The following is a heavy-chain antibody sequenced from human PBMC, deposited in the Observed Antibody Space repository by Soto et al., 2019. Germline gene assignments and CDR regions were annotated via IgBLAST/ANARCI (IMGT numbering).Heavy chain of an antibody. J-gene: IGHJ5*02. CDR1: GYTFTSYA. CDR3: ARDLGAAALRGWFDP. CDR2: INAGNGNT. V-gene: IGHV1-3*05. D-gene: IGHD6-13*01. Sequence: VQLVQSGAEEKKPGASVKVSCKASGYTFTSYAMHWVRQAPGQRLEWMGWINAGNGNTKYSQKVQGRVTITRDTSASTAYMELSSLRSEDTAVYYCARDLGAAALRGWFDPWGQGTLVTVSS.